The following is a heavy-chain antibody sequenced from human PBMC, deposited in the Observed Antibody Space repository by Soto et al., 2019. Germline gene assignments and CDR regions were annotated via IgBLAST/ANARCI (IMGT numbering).Heavy chain of an antibody. J-gene: IGHJ4*02. CDR1: GASMSSHY. D-gene: IGHD3-16*01. Sequence: SETLSLTCTVSGASMSSHYWTWLRQSPGKGLEWIGYISYSGSTYYNPSHKSRVTISADTSRNQFSLKLSAVISADTAVYYCARADPDASVGYWGKGTLVTVS. CDR2: ISYSGST. V-gene: IGHV4-59*11. CDR3: ARADPDASVGY.